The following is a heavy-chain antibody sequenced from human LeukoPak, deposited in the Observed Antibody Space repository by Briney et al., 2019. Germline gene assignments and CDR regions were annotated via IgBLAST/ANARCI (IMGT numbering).Heavy chain of an antibody. J-gene: IGHJ4*02. D-gene: IGHD5-12*01. Sequence: SETLSLTCAVYGGSFSGFYWSWIRQPPGKGLEWIGEINHSGSTNYNPSLKSRVTISVDTSKNQFSLKLSSVTAADTAVHYCARVPGGMVATSGFDYWGQGTLVTVSS. V-gene: IGHV4-34*01. CDR2: INHSGST. CDR3: ARVPGGMVATSGFDY. CDR1: GGSFSGFY.